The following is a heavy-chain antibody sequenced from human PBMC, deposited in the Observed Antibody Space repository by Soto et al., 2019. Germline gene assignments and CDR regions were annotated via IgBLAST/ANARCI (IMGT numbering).Heavy chain of an antibody. CDR1: EGTFSSYA. CDR2: IIPIFGTA. CDR3: ARGHFHICYDSSGLFNSFDP. V-gene: IGHV1-69*13. D-gene: IGHD3-22*01. Sequence: SVKVSCKASEGTFSSYAISWVRQAPGQGLEWMGGIIPIFGTANYAQKFQGRVTITADESTSTAYMELSSLRSEDTAVYYCARGHFHICYDSSGLFNSFDPRGQGTFVTVS. J-gene: IGHJ5*02.